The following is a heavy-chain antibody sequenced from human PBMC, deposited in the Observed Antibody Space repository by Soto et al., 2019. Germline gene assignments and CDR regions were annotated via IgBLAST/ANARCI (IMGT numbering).Heavy chain of an antibody. CDR1: GFTFSSYS. Sequence: EVQLVESGGGLVKPGGSLRLSCAASGFTFSSYSMNWVRQAPGKGLEWASSISSSSSYIYYADSVKGRFTISRDNAKHSLYLQMNRLRDEDTAVYYCARVKAAAGTGLYYYYGMDVWGQGTTVTVSS. CDR3: ARVKAAAGTGLYYYYGMDV. J-gene: IGHJ6*02. V-gene: IGHV3-21*01. D-gene: IGHD6-13*01. CDR2: ISSSSSYI.